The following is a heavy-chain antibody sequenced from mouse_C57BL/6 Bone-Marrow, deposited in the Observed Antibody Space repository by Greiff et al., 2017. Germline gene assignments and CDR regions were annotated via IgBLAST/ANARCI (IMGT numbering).Heavy chain of an antibody. J-gene: IGHJ4*01. D-gene: IGHD1-1*01. Sequence: QVQLQQSGPELVKPGASVKLSCKASGYTFTSYDINWVKQRHGQGLERIGWIYPRDGSTKYNEKFKGKATLTVDTSSSTSYMELHSLTSEDSAVYFCARDYYGSFYAMYYWGQGTSVTVSS. V-gene: IGHV1-85*01. CDR2: IYPRDGST. CDR3: ARDYYGSFYAMYY. CDR1: GYTFTSYD.